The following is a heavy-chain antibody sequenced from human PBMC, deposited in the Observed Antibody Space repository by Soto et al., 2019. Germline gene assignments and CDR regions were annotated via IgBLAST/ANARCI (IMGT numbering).Heavy chain of an antibody. CDR1: GGTFNSYL. Sequence: SVKVSCKTSGGTFNSYLIDWVRQAPGQGLEWMGGIIPAFGTAKYAQKFQGRVTITADKSTTTAYMELRTLTSEDTAVYYCARGLDQPPVGLYFDAWGQGTLVTVSS. J-gene: IGHJ4*02. CDR3: ARGLDQPPVGLYFDA. CDR2: IIPAFGTA. V-gene: IGHV1-69*06. D-gene: IGHD2-2*01.